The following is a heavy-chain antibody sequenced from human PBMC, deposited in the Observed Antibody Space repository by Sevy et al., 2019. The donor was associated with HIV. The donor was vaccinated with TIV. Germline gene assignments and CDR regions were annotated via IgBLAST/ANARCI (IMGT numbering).Heavy chain of an antibody. D-gene: IGHD3-22*01. CDR2: FDPEDDET. J-gene: IGHJ4*02. CDR1: GYTLTQFS. V-gene: IGHV1-24*01. CDR3: AVTKDYYDSSGYPFDY. Sequence: ASVKVSCKVSGYTLTQFSMHWLRQAPGKGLEWMATFDPEDDETIYAQRLQGRVTMTEDTSTDTAYMELSSLRSDDTAVYYCAVTKDYYDSSGYPFDYWGQGSLVTVSS.